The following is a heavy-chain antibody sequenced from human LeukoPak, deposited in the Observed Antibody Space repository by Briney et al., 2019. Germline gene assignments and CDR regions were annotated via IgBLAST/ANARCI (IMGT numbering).Heavy chain of an antibody. D-gene: IGHD6-13*01. CDR3: ARSIAAAGTLDY. J-gene: IGHJ4*02. Sequence: SVKVSCKASGGTFSSYAISGVRQAPGQGLEWMGGIIPIFGTANYAQKFQGRVTITADESTSTAYMELSSLRSEDTAVYYCARSIAAAGTLDYWGQGTLVTVSS. CDR1: GGTFSSYA. V-gene: IGHV1-69*13. CDR2: IIPIFGTA.